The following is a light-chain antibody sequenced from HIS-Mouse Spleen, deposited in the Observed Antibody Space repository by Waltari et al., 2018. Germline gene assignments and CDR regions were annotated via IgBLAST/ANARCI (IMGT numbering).Light chain of an antibody. CDR3: YSTDSSGNHRV. J-gene: IGLJ2*01. V-gene: IGLV3-10*01. CDR2: EDS. Sequence: SYELPPPPSVSVSPGQTARITCSGDALPKKYAYWYQQKSGQAPVLVIYEDSKRPPGIPERFSGSSSGTMATLTISGAQVEDEADYYCYSTDSSGNHRVFGGGTKLTVL. CDR1: ALPKKY.